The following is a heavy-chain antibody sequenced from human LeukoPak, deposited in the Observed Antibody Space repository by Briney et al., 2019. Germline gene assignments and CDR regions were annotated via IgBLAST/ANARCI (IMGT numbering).Heavy chain of an antibody. CDR2: MNPNSGNT. CDR3: AKEGAYYDFWSGYSPSHGIFDY. D-gene: IGHD3-3*01. V-gene: IGHV1-8*01. Sequence: ASVKVSCKASGYSFTSSDINWVRQAAGQGIEWVGWMNPNSGNTGYAQKYQGRVTMTRNTSINTAYMELSSLRSEDTAVYYCAKEGAYYDFWSGYSPSHGIFDYWGQGTLVAVSS. CDR1: GYSFTSSD. J-gene: IGHJ4*02.